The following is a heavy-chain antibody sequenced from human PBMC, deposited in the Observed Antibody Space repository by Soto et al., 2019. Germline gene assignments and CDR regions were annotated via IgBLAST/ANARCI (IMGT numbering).Heavy chain of an antibody. D-gene: IGHD6-13*01. V-gene: IGHV5-51*01. CDR3: ARIGAGPNYYYYYGMDV. CDR2: IYPGDSDT. J-gene: IGHJ6*02. Sequence: GESLKISCKGSGYSFTSYWIGWVRQMPGKGLEWMGIIYPGDSDTRYSPSFQGQVTISADKSIITAYRQWSSLKASDTAMYYCARIGAGPNYYYYYGMDVWGQGTTVTVSS. CDR1: GYSFTSYW.